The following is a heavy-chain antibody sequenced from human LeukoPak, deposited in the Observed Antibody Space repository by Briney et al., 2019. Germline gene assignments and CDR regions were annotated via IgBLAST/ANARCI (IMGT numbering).Heavy chain of an antibody. CDR1: GFTFSSYA. Sequence: GGSLRLSCAASGFTFSSYAMHWVRQAPGKGLEWVAVISYDGSNKYYADSVKGRFTISRDNSKNTLYLQMNSLRAEDTAVYYCARDPMVRRVISYMDVWGKGTTVTVSS. V-gene: IGHV3-30*01. D-gene: IGHD3-10*01. CDR2: ISYDGSNK. CDR3: ARDPMVRRVISYMDV. J-gene: IGHJ6*03.